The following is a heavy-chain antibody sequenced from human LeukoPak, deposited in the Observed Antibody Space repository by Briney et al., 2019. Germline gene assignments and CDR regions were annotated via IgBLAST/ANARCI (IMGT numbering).Heavy chain of an antibody. CDR3: ARGSGYSNYEFDP. Sequence: SQTLSLTCTVSGGSISSGSYYWSWIRQPAGKGLEWIGRIYTSGSTNYNPSLKSRVTVSVDTSKNQFSLKLSSVTAADTAVYYCARGSGYSNYEFDPWGQGTLVTVSS. V-gene: IGHV4-61*02. CDR1: GGSISSGSYY. J-gene: IGHJ5*02. CDR2: IYTSGST. D-gene: IGHD4-11*01.